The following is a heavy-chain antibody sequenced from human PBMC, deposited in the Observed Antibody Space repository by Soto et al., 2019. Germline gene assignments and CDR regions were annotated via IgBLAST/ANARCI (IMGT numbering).Heavy chain of an antibody. Sequence: QVQLQESCPGLVKPSETLSLTCTVSGGSIRDYYWVWIRQPPGKGLELIGSIFYTGSTDYKPSLKGRVSISRATSKNQFSLNLGSVTAADTAVYYCARVNRGAFDYWGQGALVTVSS. CDR3: ARVNRGAFDY. J-gene: IGHJ4*02. CDR1: GGSIRDYY. CDR2: IFYTGST. V-gene: IGHV4-59*01.